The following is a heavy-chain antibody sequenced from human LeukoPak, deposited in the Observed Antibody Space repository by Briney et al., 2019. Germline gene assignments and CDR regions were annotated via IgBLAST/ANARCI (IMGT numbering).Heavy chain of an antibody. CDR1: GFTFSSYG. CDR2: IWYDGSNK. V-gene: IGHV3-33*01. J-gene: IGHJ4*02. CDR3: ARDGPSGYGQFDY. Sequence: PGGSLRLSCAASGFTFSSYGMHWVRQAPGKGLEWMAVIWYDGSNKYYADSVKGRFTISRDNSKNTLYLQMNSLRAEDTAVYYCARDGPSGYGQFDYWGQGTLVTVSS. D-gene: IGHD5-12*01.